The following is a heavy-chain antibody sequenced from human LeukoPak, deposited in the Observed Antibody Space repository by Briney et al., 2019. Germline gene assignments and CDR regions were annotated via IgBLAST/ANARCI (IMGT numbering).Heavy chain of an antibody. Sequence: GESLKISRKGSGYRFINHWIGWVRQMPGKGLEWMGIIYPGDSDARYSPFFHGLVTISADKSISTAYLEWSSLKASDTAMYYCARRITMVRGVYYFDYWGQGTLVTVSS. CDR3: ARRITMVRGVYYFDY. CDR1: GYRFINHW. CDR2: IYPGDSDA. V-gene: IGHV5-51*01. J-gene: IGHJ4*02. D-gene: IGHD3-10*01.